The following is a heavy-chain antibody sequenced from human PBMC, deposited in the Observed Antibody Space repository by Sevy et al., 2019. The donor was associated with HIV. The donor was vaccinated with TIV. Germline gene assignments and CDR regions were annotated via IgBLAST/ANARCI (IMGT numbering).Heavy chain of an antibody. CDR1: GLSVSDNY. Sequence: GGSLRLSCAASGLSVSDNYMNWVRQAPGKGLELVSVIYNDGRTYYPDSVKGRFSISRDNSKNTLYLHMKSLRPEDTAVYYCARDRYYDASGYYYYYYGMDVWGQGTTVTVSS. CDR3: ARDRYYDASGYYYYYYGMDV. J-gene: IGHJ6*02. CDR2: IYNDGRT. D-gene: IGHD3-22*01. V-gene: IGHV3-66*01.